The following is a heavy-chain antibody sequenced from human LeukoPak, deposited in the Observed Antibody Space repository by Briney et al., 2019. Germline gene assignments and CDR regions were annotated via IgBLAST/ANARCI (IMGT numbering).Heavy chain of an antibody. D-gene: IGHD4-23*01. Sequence: GESLKISCKGSGYSFTSYWISWVRQMPGKGLEWMGRIDPSDSYTNYSPSFQGHVTIPADKSISTAYLQWSSLKASDTAMYYCARALGNSEDYWGQGTLVTVSS. CDR1: GYSFTSYW. V-gene: IGHV5-10-1*01. CDR3: ARALGNSEDY. CDR2: IDPSDSYT. J-gene: IGHJ4*02.